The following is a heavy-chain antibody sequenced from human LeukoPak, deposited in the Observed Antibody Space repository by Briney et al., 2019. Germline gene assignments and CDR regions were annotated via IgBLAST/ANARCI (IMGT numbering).Heavy chain of an antibody. D-gene: IGHD6-19*01. CDR1: GGSISSYY. CDR2: IYYIGST. J-gene: IGHJ2*01. V-gene: IGHV4-59*08. CDR3: ARGIAVAGTGWYFDL. Sequence: SETLSLTCTVSGGSISSYYWSWIRQPPGKGLEWIGYIYYIGSTNYNPSLKSRVAISVDTSKNQFSLRLTSVTAADTAVYYCARGIAVAGTGWYFDLWGRGTLVTVSS.